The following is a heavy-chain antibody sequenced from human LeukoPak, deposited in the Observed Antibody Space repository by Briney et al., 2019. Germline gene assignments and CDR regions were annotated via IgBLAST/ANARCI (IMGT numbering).Heavy chain of an antibody. CDR1: EFSISNSA. CDR2: IIASSGST. V-gene: IGHV3-23*01. D-gene: IGHD1-26*01. Sequence: GGSLRLSCAASEFSISNSAMSWVRQAPGKGLEWVSLIIASSGSTFYADSVKGRFTISRDISRNTLYLQMNSLRAEDTAVYYCAKMKGHPLPKYYMDVWGQGTTVTVSS. CDR3: AKMKGHPLPKYYMDV. J-gene: IGHJ6*01.